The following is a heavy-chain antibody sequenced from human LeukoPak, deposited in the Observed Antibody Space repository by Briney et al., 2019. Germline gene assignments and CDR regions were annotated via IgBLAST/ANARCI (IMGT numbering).Heavy chain of an antibody. CDR2: IYPGDSDT. CDR1: GYSFTSYW. V-gene: IGHV5-51*01. J-gene: IGHJ3*02. Sequence: GESLKISCQGSGYSFTSYWIGWVRQMPGKGLEWMGIIYPGDSDTRYSPSFQGQVTISADKSISTAYLQWSSLKASDTAMYYCARPRIVGATDDAFDIWGQGTMVTVSS. CDR3: ARPRIVGATDDAFDI. D-gene: IGHD1-26*01.